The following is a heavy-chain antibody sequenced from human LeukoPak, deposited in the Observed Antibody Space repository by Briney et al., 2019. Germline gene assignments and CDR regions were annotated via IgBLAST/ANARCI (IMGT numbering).Heavy chain of an antibody. Sequence: PSETLSRTCTVSGGSISSYYWSRIRQPPGKGLEWIGYIYYSGSTNYNPSLKSRVTISVDTSKNQFSLKLSSVTAADTAVYYCARTYSGSPAYDYWGQGTLVTVSS. CDR1: GGSISSYY. CDR2: IYYSGST. J-gene: IGHJ4*02. V-gene: IGHV4-59*01. CDR3: ARTYSGSPAYDY. D-gene: IGHD1-26*01.